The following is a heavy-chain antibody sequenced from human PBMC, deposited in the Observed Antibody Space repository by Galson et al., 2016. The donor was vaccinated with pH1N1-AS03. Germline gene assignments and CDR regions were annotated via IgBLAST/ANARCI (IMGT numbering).Heavy chain of an antibody. D-gene: IGHD3-22*01. V-gene: IGHV4-4*06. Sequence: GTTKFNPSLATRVTMSVDRSKSQFSLNLMSVTAADTAVYYCARDGQLWPHYYPLDVWGQGTTVTVSS. CDR2: GTT. J-gene: IGHJ6*02. CDR3: ARDGQLWPHYYPLDV.